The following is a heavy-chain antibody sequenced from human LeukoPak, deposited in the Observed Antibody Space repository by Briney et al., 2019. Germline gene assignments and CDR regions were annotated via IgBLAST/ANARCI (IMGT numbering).Heavy chain of an antibody. Sequence: GGSLRLSCAASGFTFSRYGMHWVREAPGKGLEWVAVISYDGSNKYYADSVKGRFTISRDNSKNTLYLQMNSLRAEDTAVYYCAKEGYYGSGRTSFDIWGQGTMVTVSS. CDR3: AKEGYYGSGRTSFDI. D-gene: IGHD3-10*01. J-gene: IGHJ3*02. CDR1: GFTFSRYG. CDR2: ISYDGSNK. V-gene: IGHV3-30*18.